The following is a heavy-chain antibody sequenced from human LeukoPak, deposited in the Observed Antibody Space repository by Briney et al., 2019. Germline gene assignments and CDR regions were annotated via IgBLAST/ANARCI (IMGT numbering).Heavy chain of an antibody. CDR3: ARFSHSSGYYQDAFDI. Sequence: SETLPLTCTVSGGSVSSGSYYWSWIRQPPGKGLEWIGYIYYSGSTNYNPSLKSRVTISVDTSKNQFSLKLSSVTAADTAVYYCARFSHSSGYYQDAFDIWGQGTMVTVSS. J-gene: IGHJ3*02. D-gene: IGHD3-22*01. CDR2: IYYSGST. V-gene: IGHV4-61*01. CDR1: GGSVSSGSYY.